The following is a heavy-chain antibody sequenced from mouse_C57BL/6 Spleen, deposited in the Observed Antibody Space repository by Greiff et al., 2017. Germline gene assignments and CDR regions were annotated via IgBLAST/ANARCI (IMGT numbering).Heavy chain of an antibody. D-gene: IGHD1-1*01. CDR2: INPGSGGT. CDR3: ARDATTEGAY. Sequence: LQESGAELVRPGTSVKVSCKASGYAFTNYLIEWVKQRPGQGLEWIGVINPGSGGTNYNEKFKGKATLTADKSSSTAYMQLSSLTSEDSAVYFGARDATTEGAYWGQGTLVTVSA. V-gene: IGHV1-54*01. J-gene: IGHJ3*01. CDR1: GYAFTNYL.